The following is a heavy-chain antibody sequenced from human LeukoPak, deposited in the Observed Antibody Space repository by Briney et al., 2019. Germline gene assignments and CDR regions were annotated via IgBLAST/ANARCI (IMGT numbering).Heavy chain of an antibody. J-gene: IGHJ3*02. CDR2: ISSSSSYI. V-gene: IGHV3-21*01. CDR3: ARDLPMSFAFDI. D-gene: IGHD5/OR15-5a*01. Sequence: KSGGSLRLSRVASGFSFSSFALNWVRQAPGKGLEWVSSISSSSSYIYYADSVKGRFTISRDNAKNSLYLQMNSLRAEDTAVYYCARDLPMSFAFDIWGQGTMVTVSS. CDR1: GFSFSSFA.